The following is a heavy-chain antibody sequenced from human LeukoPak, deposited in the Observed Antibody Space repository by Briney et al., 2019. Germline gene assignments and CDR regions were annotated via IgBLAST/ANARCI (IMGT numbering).Heavy chain of an antibody. Sequence: TGGSLRLSCAASGFTFSSYGMHWVRQAPGKGLEWVAVIWYDGSNKYYADSVKGRFTISRDNSKNTLYLQMNSLRAEDTAVYYCAREGIAVAGTGYYFDYWGQGTLVTVSS. CDR3: AREGIAVAGTGYYFDY. J-gene: IGHJ4*02. CDR1: GFTFSSYG. D-gene: IGHD6-19*01. CDR2: IWYDGSNK. V-gene: IGHV3-33*01.